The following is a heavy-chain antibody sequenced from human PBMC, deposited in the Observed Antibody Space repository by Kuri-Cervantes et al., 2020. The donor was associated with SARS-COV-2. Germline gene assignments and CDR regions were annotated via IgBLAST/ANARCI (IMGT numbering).Heavy chain of an antibody. CDR3: ARDLGDWGSSWFFAFDI. CDR2: ITGPGTTT. CDR1: GFPFSNYV. J-gene: IGHJ3*02. D-gene: IGHD6-13*01. V-gene: IGHV3-23*01. Sequence: GGSLRLSCAGSGFPFSNYVTSWVRQAPGKGLEWVSSITGPGTTTFYADSVKGRLTISRDNSKNTMYLQLNSLRDEDTAVYYCARDLGDWGSSWFFAFDIWGQGTRVTVSS.